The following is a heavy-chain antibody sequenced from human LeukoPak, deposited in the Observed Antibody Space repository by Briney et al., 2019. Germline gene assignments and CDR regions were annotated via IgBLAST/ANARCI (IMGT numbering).Heavy chain of an antibody. CDR1: GFTFSSYS. CDR3: ARGYCSSTSCPIFDY. D-gene: IGHD2-2*01. J-gene: IGHJ4*02. Sequence: GGSLRLSCAASGFTFSSYSMNWVRQAPGKGLEWVSSISSSSSYIYYADSVKGRFTISRDNAKSSLYLQMNSLRAEDTAVYYCARGYCSSTSCPIFDYWGQGTLVTVSS. V-gene: IGHV3-21*01. CDR2: ISSSSSYI.